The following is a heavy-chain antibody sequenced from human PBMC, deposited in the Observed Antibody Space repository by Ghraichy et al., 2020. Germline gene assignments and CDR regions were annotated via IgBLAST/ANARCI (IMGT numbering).Heavy chain of an antibody. CDR3: AREGGDFWSGYYYYYGMDV. V-gene: IGHV1-69*06. D-gene: IGHD3-3*01. Sequence: SVKVSCKASGGTFSSYAISWVRQAPGQGLEWMGGIIPIFGTANYAQKFQGRVTITADKSTSTAYMELSSLRSEDTAVYYCAREGGDFWSGYYYYYGMDVWGQGTTVTVSS. J-gene: IGHJ6*02. CDR1: GGTFSSYA. CDR2: IIPIFGTA.